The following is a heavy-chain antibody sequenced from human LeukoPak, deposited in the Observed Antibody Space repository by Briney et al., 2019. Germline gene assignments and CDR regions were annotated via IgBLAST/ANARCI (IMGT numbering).Heavy chain of an antibody. J-gene: IGHJ4*02. CDR2: ISSSSSYI. D-gene: IGHD3-9*01. CDR3: ARYAYDILTGHYFYFDY. V-gene: IGHV3-21*01. Sequence: GGSLRLSCAASGFTFSSYSMNWVRQAPGKGLEWVSSISSSSSYIYYADSVKGRFTISRDNAKNSLYLQMNSLRAEDTAVYYCARYAYDILTGHYFYFDYWGQGTLVTVSS. CDR1: GFTFSSYS.